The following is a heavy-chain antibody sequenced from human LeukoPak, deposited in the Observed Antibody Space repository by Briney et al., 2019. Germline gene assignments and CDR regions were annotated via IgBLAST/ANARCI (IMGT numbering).Heavy chain of an antibody. J-gene: IGHJ4*02. D-gene: IGHD4-17*01. CDR1: GGSISNYY. CDR3: ARPRVGEARAPFDY. V-gene: IGHV4-34*01. CDR2: INHSGNT. Sequence: SETLSLTCTVSGGSISNYYWSWIRQPPGKGLEWIGEINHSGNTNYNPSLKSRVTISVDTSKNQFSLKLSSVTAADTAVYYCARPRVGEARAPFDYWGQGTLVTVSS.